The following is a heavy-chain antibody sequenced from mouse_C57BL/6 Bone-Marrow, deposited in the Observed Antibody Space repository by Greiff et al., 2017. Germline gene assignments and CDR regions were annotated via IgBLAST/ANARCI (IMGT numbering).Heavy chain of an antibody. CDR3: AFYYGSSYGDY. CDR2: IDPEDGET. D-gene: IGHD1-1*01. V-gene: IGHV14-2*01. Sequence: VTLKESGAELVKPGASVKLSCTASGFNIKDYYMHWVKQRTEQGLEWIGRIDPEDGETKYAPKFQGKATITADTSSNTAYLQRSSLTSEDAAVYYCAFYYGSSYGDYWGQGTTLTVSS. CDR1: GFNIKDYY. J-gene: IGHJ2*01.